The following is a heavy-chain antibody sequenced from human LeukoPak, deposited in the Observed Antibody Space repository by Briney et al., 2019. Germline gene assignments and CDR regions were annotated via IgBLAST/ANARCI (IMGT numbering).Heavy chain of an antibody. CDR3: ASFKGYYGSGSYLGAFDH. V-gene: IGHV3-66*01. D-gene: IGHD3-10*01. CDR1: GFTVSSNY. J-gene: IGHJ4*02. CDR2: IYSGGST. Sequence: GGSLRLSCAASGFTVSSNYMSWVRQAPGKGLEWVSVIYSGGSTYYADSVKGRFTISRDNSKNTLYLQMNSLRAEDTAVYYCASFKGYYGSGSYLGAFDHWGQGTLVTVSS.